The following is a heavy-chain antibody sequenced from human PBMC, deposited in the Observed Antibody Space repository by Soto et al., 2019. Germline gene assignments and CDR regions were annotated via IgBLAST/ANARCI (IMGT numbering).Heavy chain of an antibody. CDR2: ISYSGSTI. D-gene: IGHD3-22*01. J-gene: IGHJ4*02. Sequence: GGSLRLSCAASGFTFSDYYVNWIRQAPGKGLEWVSYISYSGSTIYYADSVKGRFTVSRDNAKNSLFSQLNSLRAEDTAVYYCARDYYKYYDSSGYYRSPAYWGQGTLVTVSS. CDR3: ARDYYKYYDSSGYYRSPAY. V-gene: IGHV3-11*04. CDR1: GFTFSDYY.